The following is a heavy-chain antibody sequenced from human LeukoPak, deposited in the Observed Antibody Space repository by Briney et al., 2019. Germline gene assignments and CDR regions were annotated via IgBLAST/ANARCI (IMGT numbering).Heavy chain of an antibody. V-gene: IGHV3-21*01. D-gene: IGHD3-3*01. CDR3: ARETYNDFWSGLNWFDP. CDR1: GFAFGTHW. J-gene: IGHJ5*02. CDR2: ISPSSSSI. Sequence: GGSLRLSCAASGFAFGTHWMNWVRQAPGKGLEWVSSISPSSSSIYYADSVRGRFTVSRDNAKRSLSLQMNSLRVEDTAIYYCARETYNDFWSGLNWFDPWGQGTLVTVSS.